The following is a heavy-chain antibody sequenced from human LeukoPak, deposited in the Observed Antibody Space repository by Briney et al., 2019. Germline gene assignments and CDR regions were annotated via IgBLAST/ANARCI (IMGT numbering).Heavy chain of an antibody. CDR3: ARGGEYYYESSGYYWFDP. J-gene: IGHJ5*02. V-gene: IGHV1-8*01. D-gene: IGHD3-22*01. CDR1: GYTFTSYD. Sequence: ASVKVSCKASGYTFTSYDINWVRQATGQGLEWMGWMNPNSGNTGYAQKFQGRVTMTRNTSISTAYMELSSLRSEGTAVYYCARGGEYYYESSGYYWFDPWGQGTLVTVSS. CDR2: MNPNSGNT.